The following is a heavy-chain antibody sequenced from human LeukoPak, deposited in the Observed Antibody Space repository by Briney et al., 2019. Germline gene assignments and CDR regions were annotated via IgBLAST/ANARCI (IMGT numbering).Heavy chain of an antibody. CDR3: ARHERGAENLDY. CDR2: VSYIGRT. D-gene: IGHD1-1*01. J-gene: IGHJ4*02. CDR1: RASLINHL. V-gene: IGHV4-59*08. Sequence: SETLSHTLMVSRASLINHLWSGIRPPAGKGLECIGYVSYIGRTNHNHSLKSRVTISADTSKNQFSLKLTSVTAADTAVYYCARHERGAENLDYWGQGTLVTVSS.